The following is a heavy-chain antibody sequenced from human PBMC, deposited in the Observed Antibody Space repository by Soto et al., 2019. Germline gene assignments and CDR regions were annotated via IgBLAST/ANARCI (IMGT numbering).Heavy chain of an antibody. CDR2: ISGSGGST. Sequence: PGGSLRLSFAASGFTFSSYAMSWVRQAPGKGLEWVSAISGSGGSTYYADSVKGRFTISRDNSKNTLYLQMNSLRAEDTAVYYCAKCMREILRRKYYYYYYGMDVWGQGTTVTVSS. V-gene: IGHV3-23*01. D-gene: IGHD1-26*01. CDR3: AKCMREILRRKYYYYYYGMDV. CDR1: GFTFSSYA. J-gene: IGHJ6*02.